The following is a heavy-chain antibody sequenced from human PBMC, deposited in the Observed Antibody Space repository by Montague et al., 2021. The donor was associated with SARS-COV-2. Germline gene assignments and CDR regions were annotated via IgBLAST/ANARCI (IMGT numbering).Heavy chain of an antibody. CDR1: GGSISSSNW. CDR2: IYHSGST. CDR3: ASRGAVAGKVYFQH. V-gene: IGHV4-4*02. D-gene: IGHD6-19*01. J-gene: IGHJ1*01. Sequence: SETLSLTCAVSGGSISSSNWWSWVCQPPGKGLEWIGEIYHSGSTSNNPSPKSRVTISVDKSKNQFSLKLSSVAAADTAVYYCASRGAVAGKVYFQHWGQGTLVTVSS.